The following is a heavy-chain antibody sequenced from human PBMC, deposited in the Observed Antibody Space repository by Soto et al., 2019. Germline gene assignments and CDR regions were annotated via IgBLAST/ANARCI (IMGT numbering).Heavy chain of an antibody. D-gene: IGHD2-15*01. Sequence: SETLSLTCTVSGGSISSYYWSWIRQPPGKGLEWIGYIYYSGSTNYNPSLKSRVTISVDTSKNQFSLKLSSVTAADTAVYYCARGCSGGSCYSNWFDPWGQGTLVTVSS. CDR3: ARGCSGGSCYSNWFDP. CDR1: GGSISSYY. CDR2: IYYSGST. V-gene: IGHV4-59*01. J-gene: IGHJ5*02.